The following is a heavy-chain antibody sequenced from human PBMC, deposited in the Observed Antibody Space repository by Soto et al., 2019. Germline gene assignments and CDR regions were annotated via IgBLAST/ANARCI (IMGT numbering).Heavy chain of an antibody. CDR1: GGTFSSYT. CDR2: IIPILGIA. D-gene: IGHD4-17*01. J-gene: IGHJ3*02. CDR3: ALPPAVTFDRAFDI. Sequence: QVQLVQSGAEVKKPGSSVNVSCKASGGTFSSYTIIWVRQAPGQGLEWMGRIIPILGIANYAQKFQGRVTITADKSTSTAYMELSSLRSEDTAVYYCALPPAVTFDRAFDIWGQGTMVTVSS. V-gene: IGHV1-69*02.